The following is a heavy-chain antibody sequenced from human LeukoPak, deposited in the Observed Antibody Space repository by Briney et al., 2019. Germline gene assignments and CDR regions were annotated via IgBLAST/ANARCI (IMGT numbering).Heavy chain of an antibody. CDR1: GYSISSGYY. CDR2: IYHRGST. V-gene: IGHV4-38-2*02. CDR3: ARVGVSSSWGGDWFDP. Sequence: SETLSLTCTVSGYSISSGYYWGWIRQPPGKGLEWIGSIYHRGSTNNNPSLKSRVTISVDTSKNQFSLKLSSVTAADTAVYYCARVGVSSSWGGDWFDPWGQGTLVTVSS. D-gene: IGHD6-13*01. J-gene: IGHJ5*02.